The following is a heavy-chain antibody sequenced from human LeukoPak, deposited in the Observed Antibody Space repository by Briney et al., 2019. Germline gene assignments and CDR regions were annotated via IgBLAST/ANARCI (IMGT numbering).Heavy chain of an antibody. CDR2: ISAYNGNT. J-gene: IGHJ4*02. CDR1: GYTFNSYG. CDR3: ARALRSSKKMYYFDY. V-gene: IGHV1-18*01. Sequence: ASVKVSCKASGYTFNSYGITWVRQAPGQGVEWMGWISAYNGNTNYAQMLQGRVTMTTDTSTSTVYMELRSLRSDDTAVYYCARALRSSKKMYYFDYWGQGTLVTVSS. D-gene: IGHD6-13*01.